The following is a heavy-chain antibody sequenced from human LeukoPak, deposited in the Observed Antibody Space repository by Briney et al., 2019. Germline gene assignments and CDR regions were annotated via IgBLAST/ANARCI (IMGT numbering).Heavy chain of an antibody. CDR3: VGSSYGHFEY. J-gene: IGHJ4*02. D-gene: IGHD3-16*01. CDR1: GESISSGPNY. Sequence: SETLSLTCAVSGESISSGPNYWSWIRQPAGTEPEWIGRIYSSGTTSYNPSLKSRVTISRDTSTNQFTLTVNSVTAADTAMYHCVGSSYGHFEYWGQGILVTVSS. V-gene: IGHV4-61*02. CDR2: IYSSGTT.